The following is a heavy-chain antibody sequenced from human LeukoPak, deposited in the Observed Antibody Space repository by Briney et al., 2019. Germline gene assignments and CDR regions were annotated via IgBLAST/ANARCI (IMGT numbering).Heavy chain of an antibody. CDR1: GFTFSSYG. J-gene: IGHJ4*02. Sequence: GGSLRLSCAASGFTFSSYGTHWVRQAPGKGLEWVAVIWYDGSNKYYADSVKGRFTISRDNSKNTLYLQMNSLRAEDTAVYFCARDAGRYFDWLGYWGQGTLVTVSS. CDR2: IWYDGSNK. D-gene: IGHD3-9*01. CDR3: ARDAGRYFDWLGY. V-gene: IGHV3-33*01.